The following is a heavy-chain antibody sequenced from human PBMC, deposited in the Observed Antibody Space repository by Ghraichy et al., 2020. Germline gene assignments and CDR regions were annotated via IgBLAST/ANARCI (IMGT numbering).Heavy chain of an antibody. J-gene: IGHJ4*02. CDR3: AKDDVVGATTGFDY. CDR1: GFCFSSYG. V-gene: IGHV3-30*18. Sequence: GESLNISCAASGFCFSSYGMHWVREAPGKVLEWVTVISHDGSDKYYEESVKGRFTISRDNSKNTLYLQMNSLRGEDTAVYYCAKDDVVGATTGFDYWGQGTLVTVSS. CDR2: ISHDGSDK. D-gene: IGHD1-26*01.